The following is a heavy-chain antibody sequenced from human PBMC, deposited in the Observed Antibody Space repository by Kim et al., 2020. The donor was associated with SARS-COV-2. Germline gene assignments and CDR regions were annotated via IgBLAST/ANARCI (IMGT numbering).Heavy chain of an antibody. CDR3: ARGDSTDWQWLVDLEYYYYGMDV. Sequence: GGSLRLSCAASGFTFSSYSMNWVRQAPGKGLEWVSSISSSSSYIYYADSVKGRFTISRDNAKNSLYLQMNSLRAEDTAVYYCARGDSTDWQWLVDLEYYYYGMDVWGQGTTVTVSS. D-gene: IGHD6-19*01. CDR1: GFTFSSYS. V-gene: IGHV3-21*01. CDR2: ISSSSSYI. J-gene: IGHJ6*02.